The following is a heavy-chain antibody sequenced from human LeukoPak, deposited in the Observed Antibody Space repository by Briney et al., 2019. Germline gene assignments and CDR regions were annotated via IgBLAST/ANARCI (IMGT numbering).Heavy chain of an antibody. D-gene: IGHD2-2*02. Sequence: SETLSLTCTVSGGSISSGGYYWSWIRQPPGKGLEWIGYIYHSGSTYYNPSLKSRITISVDRSKNQFSLKLSSVTAADTAMYYCARAFGRCSSTSCYTDHFDYWGQGTLVIVSS. V-gene: IGHV4-30-2*01. CDR1: GGSISSGGYY. CDR3: ARAFGRCSSTSCYTDHFDY. CDR2: IYHSGST. J-gene: IGHJ4*02.